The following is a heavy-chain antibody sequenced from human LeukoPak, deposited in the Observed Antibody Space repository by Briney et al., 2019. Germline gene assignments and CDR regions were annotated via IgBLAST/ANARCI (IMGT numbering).Heavy chain of an antibody. CDR1: GYSFTSYW. V-gene: IGHV5-51*01. CDR3: ARRHGDLTDAFDI. CDR2: IYPGDSDT. D-gene: IGHD4-17*01. Sequence: GESLQISCKGSGYSFTSYWIGWVRQMPGKGLEWMGIIYPGDSDTRYSPSFQGQVTISADKSISTAYLQWSSLKASDTAMYYCARRHGDLTDAFDIWGQGTMVTVSS. J-gene: IGHJ3*02.